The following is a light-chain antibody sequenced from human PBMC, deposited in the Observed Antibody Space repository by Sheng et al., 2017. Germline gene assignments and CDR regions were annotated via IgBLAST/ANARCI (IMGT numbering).Light chain of an antibody. J-gene: IGLJ1*01. CDR1: SSDIGGF. CDR3: HSYTSSSTLNV. Sequence: QSALTQPASVSGSPGQSITISCTGTSSDIGGFVSWYQQHPGKRPRTPVFLMSVIGPQGFLIASLAPSLATRPSLTISGLQAEDEADYYCHSYTSSSTLNVFGTGTKVTVL. CDR2: MSV. V-gene: IGLV2-14*03.